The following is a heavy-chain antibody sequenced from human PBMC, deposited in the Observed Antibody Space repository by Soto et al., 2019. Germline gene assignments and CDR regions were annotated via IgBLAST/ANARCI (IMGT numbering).Heavy chain of an antibody. CDR1: GGAFSDYA. Sequence: QVQLVQSGAEVKKPGSSVKVSCKASGGAFSDYAFSWVRRAPGQGLEWLGGIMPIFRAPDYAQKFQGRVTITADEFTRTAYMEMNSRRSEDTAVYYCASWLKGPDIGNYYYGMDVWGQGTTVTVS. CDR3: ASWLKGPDIGNYYYGMDV. CDR2: IMPIFRAP. J-gene: IGHJ6*02. D-gene: IGHD2-15*01. V-gene: IGHV1-69*12.